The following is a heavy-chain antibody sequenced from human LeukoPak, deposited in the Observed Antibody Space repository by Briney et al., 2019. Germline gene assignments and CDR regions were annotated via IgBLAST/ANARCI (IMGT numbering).Heavy chain of an antibody. CDR2: LSGSGGGGVDT. J-gene: IGHJ4*02. V-gene: IGHV3-23*01. CDR3: AGPKSVGLWFGELFH. CDR1: GFTFSTNA. Sequence: GGSLRLSCVASGFTFSTNAMHWVRQDPGKGLEWVSSLSGSGGGGVDTYYAASVKGRFTISRDNSKIRLYLQMNSLRAEDTAVYYCAGPKSVGLWFGELFHWGQGTLVTVSS. D-gene: IGHD3-10*01.